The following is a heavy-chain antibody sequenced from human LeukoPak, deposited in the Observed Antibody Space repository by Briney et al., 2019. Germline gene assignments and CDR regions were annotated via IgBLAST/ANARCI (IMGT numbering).Heavy chain of an antibody. CDR2: IYYSGST. J-gene: IGHJ5*02. CDR1: GFTFNSYAM. CDR3: ARDLGLHPNWFDP. D-gene: IGHD1-7*01. V-gene: IGHV4-4*02. Sequence: GSLRLSCAASGFTFNSYAMSWVRQPPGKGLEWIGEIYYSGSTNYNPSLKSRVTISVDKSKNQFSLKLSSVTAADTAVYYCARDLGLHPNWFDPWGQGTLVTVSS.